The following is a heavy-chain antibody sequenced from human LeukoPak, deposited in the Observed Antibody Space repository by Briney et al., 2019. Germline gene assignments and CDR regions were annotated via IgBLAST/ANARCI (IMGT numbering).Heavy chain of an antibody. Sequence: SETLSLTCTVSGGSINSYYWSWIRQPPGKGLEWIGYIYDSGNSNYSPSLKSRVTISVDTSKNQFSLKLTSVTAADTAVYYCARDGGVLYFDYWGQGTLVTVSS. V-gene: IGHV4-59*01. CDR2: IYDSGNS. CDR3: ARDGGVLYFDY. J-gene: IGHJ4*02. D-gene: IGHD3-16*01. CDR1: GGSINSYY.